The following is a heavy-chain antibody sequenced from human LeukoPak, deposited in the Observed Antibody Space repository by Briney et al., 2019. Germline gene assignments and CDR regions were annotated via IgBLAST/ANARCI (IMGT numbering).Heavy chain of an antibody. D-gene: IGHD6-13*01. CDR3: ARDRVAASRGMDV. J-gene: IGHJ6*03. CDR2: ISSGGSSI. V-gene: IGHV3-48*03. Sequence: PGGSLRLSCAASGFTFSSYEMNWVRQAPGKGLEWVSYISSGGSSIYYADSVKGRFTISRDNAKSSLYLQMNSLRAEDTAVYYCARDRVAASRGMDVWGKGTTVTISS. CDR1: GFTFSSYE.